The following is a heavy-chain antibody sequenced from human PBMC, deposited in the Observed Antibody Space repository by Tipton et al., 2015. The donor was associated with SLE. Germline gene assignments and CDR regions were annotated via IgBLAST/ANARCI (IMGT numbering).Heavy chain of an antibody. D-gene: IGHD6-19*01. CDR1: GGSISSYY. Sequence: TLSLTCTVSGGSISSYYRSWIRQPPGKGLEWIGYIYYSGSTNYNPSLKSRVTISVDTSKNQFSLKLSSVTAADTAVYYCARRCIKQWLAGAFDIGGRGTMVTVSS. CDR2: IYYSGST. CDR3: ARRCIKQWLAGAFDI. V-gene: IGHV4-59*01. J-gene: IGHJ3*02.